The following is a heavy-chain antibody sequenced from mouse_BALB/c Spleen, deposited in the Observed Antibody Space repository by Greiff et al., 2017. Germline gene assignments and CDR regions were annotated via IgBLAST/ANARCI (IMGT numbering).Heavy chain of an antibody. Sequence: EVQLQESGGGLVKPGGSLKLSCAASGFTFSSYTMSWVRQTPEKRLEWVATISSGGSYTYYPDSVKGRFTISRDNAKNTLYLQMSSLKSEDTAMYYCTRDRLGAMDDWGQGTSVTVSS. CDR1: GFTFSSYT. CDR2: ISSGGSYT. V-gene: IGHV5-6-4*01. CDR3: TRDRLGAMDD. J-gene: IGHJ4*01. D-gene: IGHD4-1*01.